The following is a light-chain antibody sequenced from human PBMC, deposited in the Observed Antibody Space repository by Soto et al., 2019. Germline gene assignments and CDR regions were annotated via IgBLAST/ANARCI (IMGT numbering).Light chain of an antibody. CDR3: AAWDDSLNAWV. CDR2: RDD. J-gene: IGLJ3*02. Sequence: QSVLTQPPSASTTPGQRVTIFCSGGISNIGSKYVYWYQHLPGAAPKRLIYRDDQRPSGVPDRFSGSKSGTSASLAISGLLSEDEADYYCAAWDDSLNAWVFGGGTKVTVL. V-gene: IGLV1-47*01. CDR1: ISNIGSKY.